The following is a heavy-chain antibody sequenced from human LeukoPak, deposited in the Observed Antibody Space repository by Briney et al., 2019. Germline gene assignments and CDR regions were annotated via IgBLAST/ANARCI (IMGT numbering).Heavy chain of an antibody. CDR2: ISNSGGGSTT. J-gene: IGHJ4*02. CDR3: ARDGDFWSGYYDALYYDY. D-gene: IGHD3-3*01. Sequence: GGSLRLSXAASGFTFSNYEMSWVGQAPGKGLEWVSYISNSGGGSTTYYADSVKGRFTISRDNAKNSLYLQMNSLRAEDTAVYFCARDGDFWSGYYDALYYDYWGQGTLVSVSS. V-gene: IGHV3-48*03. CDR1: GFTFSNYE.